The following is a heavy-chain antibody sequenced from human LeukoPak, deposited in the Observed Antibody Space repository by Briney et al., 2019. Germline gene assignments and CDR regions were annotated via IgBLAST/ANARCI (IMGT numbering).Heavy chain of an antibody. CDR2: IKQDGSEK. CDR1: GFTFSSYW. V-gene: IGHV3-7*04. D-gene: IGHD3-10*01. CDR3: ARVYYYGSGTPTEGYYYYGMDV. J-gene: IGHJ6*04. Sequence: GGSLRLSCAASGFTFSSYWMGWVRQAPGKGLEWVANIKQDGSEKYYVDSVKGRFTISRDNAKNSLYLQMNSLRAEDTAVYYCARVYYYGSGTPTEGYYYYGMDVWGKGTTVTVSS.